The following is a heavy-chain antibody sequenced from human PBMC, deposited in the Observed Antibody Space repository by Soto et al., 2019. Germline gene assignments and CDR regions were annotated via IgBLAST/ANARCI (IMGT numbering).Heavy chain of an antibody. CDR1: GFTVSSNY. CDR3: ARSGDSSSWYFAFDI. CDR2: IYSGGST. J-gene: IGHJ3*02. V-gene: IGHV3-66*01. Sequence: EVQLVESGGGLVQPGGSLRLSCAASGFTVSSNYMSWVRQAPGKGLEWVSVIYSGGSTYYADSVKGRFTISRDNSKNTLYLRMNSLRAEDTAVYYCARSGDSSSWYFAFDIWGQGTMVTVSS. D-gene: IGHD6-13*01.